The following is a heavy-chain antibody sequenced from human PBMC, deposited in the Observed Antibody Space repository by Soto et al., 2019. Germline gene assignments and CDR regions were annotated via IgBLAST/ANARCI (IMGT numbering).Heavy chain of an antibody. V-gene: IGHV4-59*01. CDR1: GDSISSSY. CDR3: AKEGQTGYSSSWFHY. J-gene: IGHJ4*02. CDR2: ISYSGST. D-gene: IGHD6-13*01. Sequence: SETLFLTCTVSGDSISSSYWSWIRQPPGKGLEWIGYISYSGSTNYNPSLKSRVTISVGTSKNQFSLKLSSVTAADTAVYYCAKEGQTGYSSSWFHYWGQGTLVTVSS.